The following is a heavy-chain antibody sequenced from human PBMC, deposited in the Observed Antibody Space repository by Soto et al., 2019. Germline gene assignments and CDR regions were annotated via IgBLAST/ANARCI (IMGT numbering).Heavy chain of an antibody. CDR1: GYTFTTYG. CDR2: INAYTGNT. CDR3: ARFYGSGSFPYYY. J-gene: IGHJ4*02. V-gene: IGHV1-18*01. Sequence: QVQVVQSGAEVKEPGASVEVACKASGYTFTTYGISWVRQAPGQGLEWIGWINAYTGNTNYAQKVQGRVTMTTDTSTSTAYMELRSLRSDDTAVYYCARFYGSGSFPYYYWGQGTLVTVSS. D-gene: IGHD3-10*01.